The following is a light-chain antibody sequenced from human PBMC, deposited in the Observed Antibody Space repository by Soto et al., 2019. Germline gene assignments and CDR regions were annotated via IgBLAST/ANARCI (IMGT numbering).Light chain of an antibody. CDR3: QTWGTGIQL. V-gene: IGLV4-69*01. CDR2: LNSDGSH. J-gene: IGLJ2*01. Sequence: QLVLTQSPSASASLGASVKLTCTLSSGHSSYAIAWHQQQPEKGPRYLMKLNSDGSHSKGDGIPDRFSGSSSGADRYLTSSSLQSEDEADYYCQTWGTGIQLFGGGTKLTVL. CDR1: SGHSSYA.